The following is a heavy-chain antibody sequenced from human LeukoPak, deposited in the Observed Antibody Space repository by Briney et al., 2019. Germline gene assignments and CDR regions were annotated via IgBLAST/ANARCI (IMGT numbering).Heavy chain of an antibody. CDR2: IDHRGDT. CDR1: GGSFSRYY. Sequence: SETLSLTCAVYGGSFSRYYWSWIRQSPGKGLEWIAEIDHRGDTNYNPSVRSRVTISVDTSKNQFSLKVMSLSAADTAVYYCARGATISETGYFDFWGQGTLVTVSS. CDR3: ARGATISETGYFDF. J-gene: IGHJ4*02. V-gene: IGHV4-34*01. D-gene: IGHD3-9*01.